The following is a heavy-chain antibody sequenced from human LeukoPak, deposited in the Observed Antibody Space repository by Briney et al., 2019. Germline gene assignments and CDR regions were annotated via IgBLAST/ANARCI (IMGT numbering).Heavy chain of an antibody. CDR1: GFTFTSYS. J-gene: IGHJ4*02. V-gene: IGHV3-23*01. Sequence: GGSLRLSCAASGFTFTSYSMNWVRQAPGKGLEWVSTISGGGGSTYYADSVKGRFTISRDNSKNTLYLQVNSLRAEDTAVYYCAKDINTGYYYFDYWGQGTLVTVSS. CDR3: AKDINTGYYYFDY. CDR2: ISGGGGST. D-gene: IGHD3-9*01.